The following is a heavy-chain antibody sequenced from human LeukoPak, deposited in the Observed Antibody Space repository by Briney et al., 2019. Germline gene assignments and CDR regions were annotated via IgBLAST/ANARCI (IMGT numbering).Heavy chain of an antibody. CDR2: MYYSGST. CDR1: GGSISSSSYY. Sequence: SETLSLTCTVSGGSISSSSYYWGWLRQPPGKGLERIGSMYYSGSTYYNPSLKSRVTISVDTSKNQFSLKLSSVTAADTAVYYCARPILGGSGTEGGFDYWGQGTLVTVSS. J-gene: IGHJ4*02. D-gene: IGHD3-10*01. CDR3: ARPILGGSGTEGGFDY. V-gene: IGHV4-39*01.